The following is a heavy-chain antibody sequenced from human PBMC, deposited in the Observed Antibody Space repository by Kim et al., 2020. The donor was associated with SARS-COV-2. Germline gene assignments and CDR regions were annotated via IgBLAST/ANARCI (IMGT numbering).Heavy chain of an antibody. Sequence: GGSLRLSCAASGFTFSNAWMSWVRQAPGKGLEWVGRIKSKTDGGTTDYAAPVKGRFTISRDDSKNTLYLQMNSLKTEDTAVYYCTTAPRYDRAPPTLQYYYYDYGMDVWGQGTTVTVSS. CDR2: IKSKTDGGTT. CDR3: TTAPRYDRAPPTLQYYYYDYGMDV. CDR1: GFTFSNAW. D-gene: IGHD3-22*01. J-gene: IGHJ6*02. V-gene: IGHV3-15*01.